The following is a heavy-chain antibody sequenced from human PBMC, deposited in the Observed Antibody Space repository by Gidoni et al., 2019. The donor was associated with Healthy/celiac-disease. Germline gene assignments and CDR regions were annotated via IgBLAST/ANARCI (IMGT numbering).Heavy chain of an antibody. CDR1: GFTFSNAW. J-gene: IGHJ6*02. V-gene: IGHV3-15*01. D-gene: IGHD1-26*01. CDR2: IKSKTDGGTT. CDR3: TGADHSGTEGGYYYGMDV. Sequence: EVQLVESGGGLVKPGGSLRLSCAASGFTFSNAWMSWVRQAPGKGLGWVGRIKSKTDGGTTDYAAPVKGRFTISRDDSKNTLYLQMNSLKTEDTAVYYCTGADHSGTEGGYYYGMDVWGQGTTVTVSS.